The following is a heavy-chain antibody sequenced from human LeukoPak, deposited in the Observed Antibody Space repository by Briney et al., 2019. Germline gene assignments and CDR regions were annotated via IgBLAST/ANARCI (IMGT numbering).Heavy chain of an antibody. CDR1: GGSLSSGDYY. CDR3: ARGFDCSSTSCLWFDP. CDR2: IYYTGST. J-gene: IGHJ5*02. Sequence: SQTMSPTCTVSGGSLSSGDYYWSWIRQPPGKGLEWLGYIYYTGSTYYNPSLKSRVTISVGTSKNQFSLKLSSVTAADTAVYYCARGFDCSSTSCLWFDPWGQGTLVTVSS. V-gene: IGHV4-30-4*01. D-gene: IGHD2-2*01.